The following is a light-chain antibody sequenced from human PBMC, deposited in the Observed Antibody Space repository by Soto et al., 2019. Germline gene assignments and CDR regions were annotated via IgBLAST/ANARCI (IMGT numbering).Light chain of an antibody. CDR2: GAS. J-gene: IGKJ3*01. Sequence: EIVLTQSPGTLSLSPGERATLSCRASQSVSSSYLAWYQQKPGQAPRLLIYGASSRATGIPDRFSGSGSGTDFTLTISRVEPEDSAVYYCLQYGRSPTFGPGTKVDIK. CDR3: LQYGRSPT. CDR1: QSVSSSY. V-gene: IGKV3-20*01.